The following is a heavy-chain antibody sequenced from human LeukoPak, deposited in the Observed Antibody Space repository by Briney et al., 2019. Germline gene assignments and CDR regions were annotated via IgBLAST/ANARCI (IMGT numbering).Heavy chain of an antibody. Sequence: SETLSLTCSVSGGSISSGDYYWSWIRQPPGKGLEWIGYIYYSGSTYYNPSLKSRLTISVDTSKNQFSLKLSSVTAADTAVYYCAREGEIAAAGTFRHWGQGTLVTVSS. V-gene: IGHV4-30-4*08. CDR2: IYYSGST. CDR3: AREGEIAAAGTFRH. CDR1: GGSISSGDYY. D-gene: IGHD6-13*01. J-gene: IGHJ4*02.